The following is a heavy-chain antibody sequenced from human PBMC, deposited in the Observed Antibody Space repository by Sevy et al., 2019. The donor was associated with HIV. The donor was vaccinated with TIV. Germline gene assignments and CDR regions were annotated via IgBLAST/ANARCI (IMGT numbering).Heavy chain of an antibody. J-gene: IGHJ4*02. V-gene: IGHV3-15*01. Sequence: GGSLRLSCTASGFTFTNAWMSWVRQAPGKGLEWVGRIKSKTDGGTTDYAAPVKGRFTISRDDSKNTLYLQMNSPKIEDTAVYYCTTGPSSNSSSWLYDYWGQGTLVTVSS. CDR1: GFTFTNAW. CDR2: IKSKTDGGTT. D-gene: IGHD6-13*01. CDR3: TTGPSSNSSSWLYDY.